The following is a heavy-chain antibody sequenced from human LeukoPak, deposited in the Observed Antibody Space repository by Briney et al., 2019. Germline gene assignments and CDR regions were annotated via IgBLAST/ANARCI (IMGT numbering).Heavy chain of an antibody. CDR1: GGSISSYY. J-gene: IGHJ4*02. Sequence: SETLSLTCTVSGGSISSYYWSWIRQPAGKGLEWIGRIYTSGSTNYNPSLKSRVTMSVDTSKNQFSLKLSSVTAADTAVYYCARSEPMITFGGVIATVFDCWGQGTLVTVSS. CDR2: IYTSGST. D-gene: IGHD3-16*02. V-gene: IGHV4-4*07. CDR3: ARSEPMITFGGVIATVFDC.